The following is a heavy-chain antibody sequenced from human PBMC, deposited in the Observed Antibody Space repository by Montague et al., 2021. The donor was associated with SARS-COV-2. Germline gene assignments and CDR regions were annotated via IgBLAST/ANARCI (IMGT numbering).Heavy chain of an antibody. J-gene: IGHJ3*02. CDR1: GDSISTYY. Sequence: SETLSLTCTVSGDSISTYYWSWIRQPPGKGLEWIGYIYYNGYTIXNPSLKSRVTISVDTSKNQFSLRLSSVTAADTAVYFCARGGATYYCDTSGYVNAFDTRGQGTMVTVSP. V-gene: IGHV4-59*01. CDR2: IYYNGYT. CDR3: ARGGATYYCDTSGYVNAFDT. D-gene: IGHD3-22*01.